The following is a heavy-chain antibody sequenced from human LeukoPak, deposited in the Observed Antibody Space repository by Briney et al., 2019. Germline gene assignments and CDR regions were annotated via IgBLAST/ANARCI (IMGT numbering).Heavy chain of an antibody. CDR2: IPSDGSNN. D-gene: IGHD3-10*01. Sequence: GGSLRLSCAASGVTFSRHVMHWVRQAPGKGLEWVAFIPSDGSNNYYADSVKGRFTIARDNAKNSLYLQMNSLRAEDTAVYYCARESNYYGSGSPNDYWGQGTLVTVSS. CDR3: ARESNYYGSGSPNDY. CDR1: GVTFSRHV. J-gene: IGHJ4*02. V-gene: IGHV3-30*02.